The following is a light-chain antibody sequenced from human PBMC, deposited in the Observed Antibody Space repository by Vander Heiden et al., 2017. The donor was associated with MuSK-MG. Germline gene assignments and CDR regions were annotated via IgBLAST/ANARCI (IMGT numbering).Light chain of an antibody. V-gene: IGLV1-47*03. J-gene: IGLJ3*02. CDR1: SSNIGSNY. CDR3: AAWDDSLSGKWV. Sequence: QSVLTQPPSASGTPGQRVTTPCSGSSSNIGSNYVYWYQQLPGTAPKLLIYRNNQRPSGVPDRFSGSKSGTAASLAISGLWSEDEADYYCAAWDDSLSGKWVFGGGTKLTVL. CDR2: RNN.